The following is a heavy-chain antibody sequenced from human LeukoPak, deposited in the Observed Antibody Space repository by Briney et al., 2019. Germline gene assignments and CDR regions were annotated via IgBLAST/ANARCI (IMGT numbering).Heavy chain of an antibody. CDR1: GFTFSSNY. D-gene: IGHD3-9*01. Sequence: GGSLRLSCAASGFTFSSNYMSWVRQAPGKGLEWVSVIYSGGSTYYADSVRGRFTISRDNSKNTLYLQMNSLRAEDTAVYYCARGLYFDWLPEDYYGMDVWGQGTTVTVSS. CDR3: ARGLYFDWLPEDYYGMDV. CDR2: IYSGGST. J-gene: IGHJ6*02. V-gene: IGHV3-53*01.